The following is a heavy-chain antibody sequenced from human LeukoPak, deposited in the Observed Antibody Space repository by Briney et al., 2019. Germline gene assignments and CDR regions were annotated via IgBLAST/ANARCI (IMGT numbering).Heavy chain of an antibody. CDR2: VNDRGTT. CDR1: GDSFSGYY. V-gene: IGHV4-34*01. Sequence: SETLSLTCAVYGDSFSGYYWSWIRQSPGTGLEWIGEVNDRGTTNYNPNRKSRVTISVVTSSNQFSLKLTSVTAADTALYFCATRRGGPYPYYFDHWDQGALVTVSS. CDR3: ATRRGGPYPYYFDH. D-gene: IGHD2-15*01. J-gene: IGHJ4*02.